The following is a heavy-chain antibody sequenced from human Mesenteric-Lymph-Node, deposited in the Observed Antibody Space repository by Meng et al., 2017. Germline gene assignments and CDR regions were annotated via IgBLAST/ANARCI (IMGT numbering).Heavy chain of an antibody. CDR3: ATYVVVKVTDVRAFDY. CDR2: FDPEDGET. V-gene: IGHV1-24*01. D-gene: IGHD2/OR15-2a*01. Sequence: ASVKVSCKVSGYTLTQLSMHWVRQAPGKGLEWMGGFDPEDGETIFAQKFQGRVTMTEDTSTDTAYMELSSLRSEDTAVYYCATYVVVKVTDVRAFDYWGQGTLVTVSS. J-gene: IGHJ4*02. CDR1: GYTLTQLS.